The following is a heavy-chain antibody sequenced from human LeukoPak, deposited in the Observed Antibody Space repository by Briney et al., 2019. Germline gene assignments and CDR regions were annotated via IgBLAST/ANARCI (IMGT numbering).Heavy chain of an antibody. J-gene: IGHJ2*01. CDR2: ISSSGSTI. V-gene: IGHV3-48*03. CDR1: GFTFSRYE. D-gene: IGHD1-26*01. Sequence: PGGSLRLSCAASGFTFSRYEMNWVRQAPGKGLELVSYISSSGSTIYYADSVKGRFTISRDNAENSLYLQMNSLRAEDTAVYYCARGSEIVGASTGYWYFDLWGRGTLVTVSS. CDR3: ARGSEIVGASTGYWYFDL.